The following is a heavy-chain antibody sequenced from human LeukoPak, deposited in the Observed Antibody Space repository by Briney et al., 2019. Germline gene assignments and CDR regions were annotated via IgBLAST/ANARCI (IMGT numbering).Heavy chain of an antibody. CDR2: IQRDGTNT. J-gene: IGHJ5*02. Sequence: GGSLRLSCAASRFTFSSYAMHWVRQAPGKGLQWVALIQRDGTNTYYADSVKGRFTISRDNSKNTLYLQMNSLRADDTAVYYCAKDDEMATAWGQGTLVTVSS. CDR3: AKDDEMATA. CDR1: RFTFSSYA. V-gene: IGHV3-30*02. D-gene: IGHD5-24*01.